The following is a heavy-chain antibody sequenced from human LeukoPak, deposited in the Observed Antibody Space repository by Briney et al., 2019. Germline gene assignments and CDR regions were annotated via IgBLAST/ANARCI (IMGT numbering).Heavy chain of an antibody. CDR2: ISAYNGNT. Sequence: ASVKVSCKASGYTFTSYGISWVRQAPGQGLEWMGWISAYNGNTNYAQKLQGRVTMTTDTPTSTAYMELRSLRSDDTAVYYCARDYGDFSNYGMDVWGQGTTVTVSS. V-gene: IGHV1-18*01. CDR3: ARDYGDFSNYGMDV. CDR1: GYTFTSYG. J-gene: IGHJ6*02. D-gene: IGHD4-17*01.